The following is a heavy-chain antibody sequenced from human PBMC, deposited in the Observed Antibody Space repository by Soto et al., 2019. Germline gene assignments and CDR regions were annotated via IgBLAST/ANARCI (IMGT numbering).Heavy chain of an antibody. CDR1: GFTFTSYG. Sequence: QVQLVESGGGVVQPGRSLRLSCAASGFTFTSYGMHWVRQAPGKGLEWVAIIWYDGSNKYYADSVKGRFTISRDDSXXTLYLQMNSLRAEDTAVYYCARVGSGTYYNGPLDYWGQGTLVTVSS. D-gene: IGHD3-10*01. CDR3: ARVGSGTYYNGPLDY. J-gene: IGHJ4*02. V-gene: IGHV3-33*01. CDR2: IWYDGSNK.